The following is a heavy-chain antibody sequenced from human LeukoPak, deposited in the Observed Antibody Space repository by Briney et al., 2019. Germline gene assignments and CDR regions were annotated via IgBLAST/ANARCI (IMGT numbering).Heavy chain of an antibody. Sequence: SETLSLTCAVSGYSISSGYYWAWIRQPPGKGLEWIGSMYHSGSAYYNPSLKSRVTISVDTSKNQFSLNLRSVTAADTAVYYCAKSNGYGLIDIWGQGTMVTVSS. CDR3: AKSNGYGLIDI. J-gene: IGHJ3*02. V-gene: IGHV4-38-2*01. CDR1: GYSISSGYY. CDR2: MYHSGSA. D-gene: IGHD3-10*01.